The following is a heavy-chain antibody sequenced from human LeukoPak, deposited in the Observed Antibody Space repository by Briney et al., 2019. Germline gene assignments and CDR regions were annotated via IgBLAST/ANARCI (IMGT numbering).Heavy chain of an antibody. CDR3: AKENTVVTRFSGYYFDY. CDR1: GFTFSSYG. D-gene: IGHD4-23*01. CDR2: TRYDGSNK. V-gene: IGHV3-30*02. J-gene: IGHJ4*02. Sequence: GGSLRLSCAASGFTFSSYGMHWVRQAPGKGLEWVAFTRYDGSNKYYADSVKGRFTISRDNSKNTLYLQMNSLRAEDTAVYYCAKENTVVTRFSGYYFDYWGQGTLVTVSS.